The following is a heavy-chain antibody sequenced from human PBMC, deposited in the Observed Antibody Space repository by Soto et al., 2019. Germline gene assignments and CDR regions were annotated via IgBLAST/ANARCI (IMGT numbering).Heavy chain of an antibody. CDR2: IYYSGST. Sequence: PSETLSLTCTVSGGSISSSSYYWGWIRQPPGKGLEWIGSIYYSGSTYYNASLKSRVTISVDTSKSQFSLKLSSVTAADTTVYFCARQGSYSDDSSGYEIDYWGQGTLVTV. CDR1: GGSISSSSYY. J-gene: IGHJ4*02. CDR3: ARQGSYSDDSSGYEIDY. V-gene: IGHV4-39*01. D-gene: IGHD3-22*01.